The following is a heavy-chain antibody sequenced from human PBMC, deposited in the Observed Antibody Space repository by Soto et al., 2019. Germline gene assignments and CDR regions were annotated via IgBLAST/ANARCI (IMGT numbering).Heavy chain of an antibody. Sequence: PGGSLRLSCAASGCSFSSLAMSWVRQAPGKGLEWVSSIGGRGVDTLYADSVKGRFTISRDHSRNTLYLKVNSLRAEDTAVYYCAKDQTDVTLFDYWGQGTLVTVSS. D-gene: IGHD2-21*02. CDR1: GCSFSSLA. J-gene: IGHJ4*02. CDR3: AKDQTDVTLFDY. CDR2: IGGRGVDT. V-gene: IGHV3-23*01.